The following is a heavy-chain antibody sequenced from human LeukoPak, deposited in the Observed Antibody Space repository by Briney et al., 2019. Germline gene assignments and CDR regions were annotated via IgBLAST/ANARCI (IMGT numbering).Heavy chain of an antibody. CDR3: AREVTIFGVVPSNWFDP. Sequence: GGSLRLSCAASGFTFSSYGMHWVRQAPGKGLEWVAVISYDGSNKYYADSVKGRFTISRDNSKNTLYLQMNSLRAEDTAVHYCAREVTIFGVVPSNWFDPWGQGTLVTVSS. V-gene: IGHV3-30*03. CDR1: GFTFSSYG. D-gene: IGHD3-3*01. CDR2: ISYDGSNK. J-gene: IGHJ5*02.